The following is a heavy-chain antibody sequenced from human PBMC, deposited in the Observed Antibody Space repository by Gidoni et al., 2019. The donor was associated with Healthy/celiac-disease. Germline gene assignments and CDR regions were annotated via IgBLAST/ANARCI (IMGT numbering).Heavy chain of an antibody. J-gene: IGHJ4*02. CDR1: GGTFSSYA. CDR3: ARVGDYGDYPWGYFDY. CDR2: IIPIFGTA. V-gene: IGHV1-69*06. D-gene: IGHD4-17*01. Sequence: QVQLVQSGAEVKKPGSSVKVSCKASGGTFSSYAISWVRQAPGQGLEWMGGIIPIFGTANYAQKFQGRVTITADKSTSTAYMELSSLRSEDTAVYYCARVGDYGDYPWGYFDYWGQGTLVTVSS.